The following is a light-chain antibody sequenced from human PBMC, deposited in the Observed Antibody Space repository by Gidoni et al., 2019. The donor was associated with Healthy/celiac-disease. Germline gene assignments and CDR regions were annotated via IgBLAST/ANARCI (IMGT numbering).Light chain of an antibody. J-gene: IGKJ4*01. CDR2: DAS. CDR1: QSVSSY. V-gene: IGKV3-11*01. Sequence: EIVLTQSPATLSLSPGERATLSCRASQSVSSYLAWYHQKPGQAPRLLIYDASNRATGIPARFCGSGSGTDFTLTISSLEPEDFAVYYCHQRSNWWGLTFGGXTKVEIK. CDR3: HQRSNWWGLT.